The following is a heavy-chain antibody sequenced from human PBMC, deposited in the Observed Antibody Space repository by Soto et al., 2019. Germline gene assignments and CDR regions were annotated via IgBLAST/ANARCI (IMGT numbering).Heavy chain of an antibody. J-gene: IGHJ3*02. Sequence: GGSLRLSCAASGFTFSSYAMSWVRQAPGKGLEWVSAISGSGGSTYYADSVKGRFTISGDNSKNTLYLQMNSLRAEDTAVYYCANFETYYDFWSGPKGHDAFDIWGQGTMVTVSS. CDR3: ANFETYYDFWSGPKGHDAFDI. V-gene: IGHV3-23*01. D-gene: IGHD3-3*01. CDR1: GFTFSSYA. CDR2: ISGSGGST.